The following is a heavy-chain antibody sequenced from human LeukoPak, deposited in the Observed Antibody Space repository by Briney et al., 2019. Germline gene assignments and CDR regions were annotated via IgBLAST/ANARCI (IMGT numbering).Heavy chain of an antibody. D-gene: IGHD3-22*01. Sequence: GGSLRLSCAASGFTFSTYTMNWVRQAPGKGLEWVSSITTSSSYIYYADSVKGRFTISRDNAKNSLYLQMNSLRAEDTAVYYCARHVVALGFDYWGQGTLVTVSS. CDR1: GFTFSTYT. CDR3: ARHVVALGFDY. V-gene: IGHV3-21*01. J-gene: IGHJ4*02. CDR2: ITTSSSYI.